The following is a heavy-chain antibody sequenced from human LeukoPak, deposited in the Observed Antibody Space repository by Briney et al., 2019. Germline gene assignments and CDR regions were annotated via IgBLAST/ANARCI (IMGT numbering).Heavy chain of an antibody. V-gene: IGHV1-2*02. CDR2: INANSGAT. CDR1: GYTFTGYY. D-gene: IGHD2-2*01. CDR3: AKATNYQLPDYQYWYMDV. J-gene: IGHJ6*03. Sequence: ASMKVSCRASGYTFTGYYVHWVRQAPGQGLEGMGWINANSGATDYAQKFQGRVTMTRDTSISTVYMGLSRLTSDDTAVYYCAKATNYQLPDYQYWYMDVWGKGTTVTVSS.